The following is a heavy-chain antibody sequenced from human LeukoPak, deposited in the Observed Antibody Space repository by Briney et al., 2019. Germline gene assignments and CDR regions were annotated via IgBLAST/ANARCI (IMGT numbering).Heavy chain of an antibody. Sequence: SETLSLTCTVSGGSISSSSYYWGWIRQPPGKGLEWIGEINHSGSTNYNPSLKSRVTISVDTSKNQFSLKLSSVTAADTAVYYCARSNGSGSSPSDYWGQGTLVTVSS. CDR3: ARSNGSGSSPSDY. CDR2: INHSGST. V-gene: IGHV4-39*07. D-gene: IGHD3-10*01. CDR1: GGSISSSSYY. J-gene: IGHJ4*02.